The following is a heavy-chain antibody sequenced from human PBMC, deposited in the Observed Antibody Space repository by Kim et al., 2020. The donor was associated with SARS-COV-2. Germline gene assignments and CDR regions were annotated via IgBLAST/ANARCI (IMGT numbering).Heavy chain of an antibody. CDR3: ARSQGIAAAGTRNFDL. Sequence: KFQGRVTMTRDTSTSTVYMELSSLRSEDTAVYYCARSQGIAAAGTRNFDLWGRGTLVTVSS. V-gene: IGHV1-46*01. D-gene: IGHD6-13*01. J-gene: IGHJ2*01.